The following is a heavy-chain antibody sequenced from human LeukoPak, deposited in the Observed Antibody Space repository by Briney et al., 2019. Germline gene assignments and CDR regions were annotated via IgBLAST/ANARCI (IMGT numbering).Heavy chain of an antibody. CDR2: ITGSGGST. Sequence: PGGSLRLSCAASGFTFSSYAMSWVRQAPGMGLEWVSGITGSGGSTYYADSLKGRFTISRDNSKNILYLQMSSLRAEDTALYYCGKGVPTSAGGFDTWGLGTMVLVFS. J-gene: IGHJ3*02. CDR1: GFTFSSYA. V-gene: IGHV3-23*01. CDR3: GKGVPTSAGGFDT. D-gene: IGHD1-26*01.